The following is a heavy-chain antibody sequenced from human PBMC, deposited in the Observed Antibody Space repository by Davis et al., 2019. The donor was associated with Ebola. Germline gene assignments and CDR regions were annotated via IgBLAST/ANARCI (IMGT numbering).Heavy chain of an antibody. D-gene: IGHD3-3*01. CDR1: GYTFTSYA. V-gene: IGHV1-3*01. Sequence: ASVKVSCKASGYTFTSYAMHWVRQAPGQRLEWMGWINAGNGNTKYSQKFQGRVTMTRNTSISTAYMELSSLRSEDTAVYYCARQRISIFGVAPTFDFWGQGALVTVSS. J-gene: IGHJ4*02. CDR2: INAGNGNT. CDR3: ARQRISIFGVAPTFDF.